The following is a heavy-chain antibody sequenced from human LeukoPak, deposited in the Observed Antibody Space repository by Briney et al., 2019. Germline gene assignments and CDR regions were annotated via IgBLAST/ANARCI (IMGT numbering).Heavy chain of an antibody. CDR2: FDPEDGET. J-gene: IGHJ4*02. D-gene: IGHD3-10*01. CDR3: ATVTMVRGVIITWPFDY. CDR1: GYTLTELS. V-gene: IGHV1-24*01. Sequence: GASVKVSCKVSGYTLTELSMHWVRQVPGKGLEWMGGFDPEDGETIYAQKFQGRVTMTEDTSTDTAYMELSSLRSEDTAVYYCATVTMVRGVIITWPFDYWGQGTLVTVSS.